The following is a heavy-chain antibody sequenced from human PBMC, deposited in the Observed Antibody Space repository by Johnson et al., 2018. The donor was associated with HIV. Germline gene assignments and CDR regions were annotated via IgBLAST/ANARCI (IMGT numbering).Heavy chain of an antibody. V-gene: IGHV3-9*01. CDR3: AKGACTGGVCRYLRGAFDI. J-gene: IGHJ3*02. CDR2: ISWNSGSI. D-gene: IGHD2-8*02. CDR1: GFTFDDYA. Sequence: VQLVESGGGLVQPGGSLRLSCAASGFTFDDYAMHWVRQAPGKGLEWVSGISWNSGSIGYADSVQGRFTISRDNAKNSLYLQMNSLRAEDTAVFYCAKGACTGGVCRYLRGAFDIWGPGTMVTVSS.